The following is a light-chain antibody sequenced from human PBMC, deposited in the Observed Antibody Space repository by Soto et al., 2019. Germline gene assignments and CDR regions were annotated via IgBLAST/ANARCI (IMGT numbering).Light chain of an antibody. Sequence: DIQVTQSPPTLSASVGDRVTITCRASQTISTWMAWYQQKPGRAPKLLIYDASTLGSGVPSRFSGSGSGTEFTLTISSLQPDDFATYYCQQYNSYSRTFGQGTKVDIK. V-gene: IGKV1-5*01. CDR1: QTISTW. J-gene: IGKJ1*01. CDR3: QQYNSYSRT. CDR2: DAS.